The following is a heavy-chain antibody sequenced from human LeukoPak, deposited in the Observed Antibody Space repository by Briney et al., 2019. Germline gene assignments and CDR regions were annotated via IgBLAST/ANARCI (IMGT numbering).Heavy chain of an antibody. CDR1: GGSITSDTNY. V-gene: IGHV4-61*02. D-gene: IGHD7-27*01. CDR2: IYSSGST. Sequence: PSQTLSLTCTVSGGSITSDTNYWSWIRQPAGKGLEWIGRIYSSGSTNYNPSLKSRVTISVDTSKNQFSLKLSSVTAADTAVYYCARMKAGLAPGDSYFQHWGQGTLVTVSS. J-gene: IGHJ1*01. CDR3: ARMKAGLAPGDSYFQH.